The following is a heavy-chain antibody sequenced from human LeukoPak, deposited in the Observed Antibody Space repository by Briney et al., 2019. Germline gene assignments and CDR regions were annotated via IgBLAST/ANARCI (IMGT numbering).Heavy chain of an antibody. CDR2: INHSGST. D-gene: IGHD3-9*01. CDR3: ARHRRYFGVRGAFDI. Sequence: SETLSLTCAVYGGSFSGYYWSWIRQPPGKGLEWIGEINHSGSTNYNPSLKSRVTISVDTSKNQFSPKLSSVTAADTAVYYCARHRRYFGVRGAFDIWGQGTMVTVSS. J-gene: IGHJ3*02. CDR1: GGSFSGYY. V-gene: IGHV4-34*01.